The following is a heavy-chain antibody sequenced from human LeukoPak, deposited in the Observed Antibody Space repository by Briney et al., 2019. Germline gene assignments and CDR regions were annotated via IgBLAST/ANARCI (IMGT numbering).Heavy chain of an antibody. D-gene: IGHD3-22*01. CDR1: GYTFTSYA. V-gene: IGHV1-18*04. Sequence: ASVTVSCTASGYTFTSYAVIWVRQVPGQGLEWMGWISGYSGNTKSSQSLQDRVIMTTDTSTRTAYMELRSLRPDDTAVYYCARVYLGIYYDGSPSPFDYWGQGTLVTVSS. CDR2: ISGYSGNT. J-gene: IGHJ4*02. CDR3: ARVYLGIYYDGSPSPFDY.